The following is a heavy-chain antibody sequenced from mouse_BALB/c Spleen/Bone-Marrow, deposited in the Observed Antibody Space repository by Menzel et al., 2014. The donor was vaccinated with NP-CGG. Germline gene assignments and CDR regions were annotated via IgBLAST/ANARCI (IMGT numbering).Heavy chain of an antibody. D-gene: IGHD3-1*01. V-gene: IGHV5-12-2*01. CDR3: ARQLGLRWAMDY. Sequence: EVNVVESGGGLVQPGGSLKLSCAASGFTFSSYTVSWVRQTPEKRLEWVAYISNGGGSTYYPDTVKGRFTISRDNAKNTLYLQVSSLKSEDTATYYCARQLGLRWAMDYWGQGTSVTVSS. J-gene: IGHJ4*01. CDR1: GFTFSSYT. CDR2: ISNGGGST.